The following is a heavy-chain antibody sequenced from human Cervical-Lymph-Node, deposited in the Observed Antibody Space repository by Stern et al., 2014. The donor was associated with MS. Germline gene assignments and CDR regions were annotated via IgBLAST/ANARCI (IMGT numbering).Heavy chain of an antibody. CDR3: ARGYRFFDD. CDR2: MFSSGNT. CDR1: GGSISSGSYY. V-gene: IGHV4-61*02. J-gene: IGHJ4*02. D-gene: IGHD3-16*02. Sequence: VQLVESGQGLVKPSQTLSLTCTVSGGSISSGSYYWSWIRQPAGKRLEWIGRMFSSGNTFYNPSLKSRVNISVDPSKNQVSLELSSGTAADTAVYYCARGYRFFDDWGQGTLVTVSS.